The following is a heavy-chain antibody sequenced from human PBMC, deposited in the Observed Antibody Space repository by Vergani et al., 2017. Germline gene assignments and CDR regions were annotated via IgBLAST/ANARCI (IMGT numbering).Heavy chain of an antibody. CDR2: INNNGGST. CDR1: GFTFNSYS. D-gene: IGHD2-2*01. Sequence: QPLESGGGLIQPGGSLRLSCAASGFTFNSYSMTRVRQAPGGGPEWVSGINNNGGSTYYADSVKGRFTISRDNSKNTLYLQMTDLIAEDTATYYCAKVCGSTSCPYGGGAFDVWGHGTIVTVSS. V-gene: IGHV3-23*01. CDR3: AKVCGSTSCPYGGGAFDV. J-gene: IGHJ3*01.